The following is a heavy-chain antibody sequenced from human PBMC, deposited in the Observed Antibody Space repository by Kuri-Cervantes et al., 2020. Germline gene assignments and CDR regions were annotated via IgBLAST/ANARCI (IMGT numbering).Heavy chain of an antibody. CDR3: ARDGRDPESRDWGYGVDV. Sequence: GGSLRLSCAASGFTFSSYAMHWVRQAPGKGLEWVAVISYDGSNKYYADSVKGRFTISRDNSKNTLYLQMNSLRAEDTAVYYCARDGRDPESRDWGYGVDVWGQGTTVTVSS. V-gene: IGHV3-30-3*01. CDR2: ISYDGSNK. CDR1: GFTFSSYA. D-gene: IGHD3-16*01. J-gene: IGHJ6*02.